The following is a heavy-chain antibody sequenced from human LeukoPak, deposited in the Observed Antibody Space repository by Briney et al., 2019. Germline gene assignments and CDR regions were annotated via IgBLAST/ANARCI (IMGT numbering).Heavy chain of an antibody. CDR1: GGSISSYY. CDR2: IYYSGST. D-gene: IGHD2-15*01. Sequence: SETLSLTCTVSGGSISSYYWSWIRQPPGKGLEWIGYIYYSGSTNYNPSLKSRVTISVDTSKNQFSLKLSSVTAADTAVYYCAREVAGFPGRIDYWGRGTLVTVSS. V-gene: IGHV4-59*01. CDR3: AREVAGFPGRIDY. J-gene: IGHJ4*02.